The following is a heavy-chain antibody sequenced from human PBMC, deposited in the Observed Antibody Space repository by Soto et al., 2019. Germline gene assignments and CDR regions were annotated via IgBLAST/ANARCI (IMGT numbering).Heavy chain of an antibody. V-gene: IGHV1-69*12. CDR2: IILPFGTA. D-gene: IGHD5-12*01. CDR1: GGTFSNFA. CDR3: ARAPAYEGFFYF. Sequence: QVQLVQSGAEVKKPGSSVKVYCKASGGTFSNFAVGWVRQAPGQGPEWMGGIILPFGTANYAQKFQDRVTITADDPMTTPYTDLTSLRPYNTAAYYCARAPAYEGFFYFWAQITLVTVSS. J-gene: IGHJ4*02.